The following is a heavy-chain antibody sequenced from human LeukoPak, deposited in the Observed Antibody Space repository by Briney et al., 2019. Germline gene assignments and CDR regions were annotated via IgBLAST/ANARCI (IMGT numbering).Heavy chain of an antibody. Sequence: PGTSLRLSCAVSGFTIRIYGKHWVRQAPGKGLEWVAMISHDGGAKYYGDSVKGRFTISRDDSKNTLYLQMNSLSTEDTALYYCAKDWGSSDWYNYFDPWGQGTLVTVSS. J-gene: IGHJ5*02. CDR3: AKDWGSSDWYNYFDP. D-gene: IGHD6-19*01. CDR1: GFTIRIYG. V-gene: IGHV3-30*18. CDR2: ISHDGGAK.